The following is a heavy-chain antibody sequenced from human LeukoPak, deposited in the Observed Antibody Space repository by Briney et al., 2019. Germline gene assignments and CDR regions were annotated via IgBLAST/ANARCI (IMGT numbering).Heavy chain of an antibody. Sequence: SETLSLTCTVSGVSISSCSYYWGRIRQPPGKGLEWIGSIYYSGSTYYNPSLKSRVTIFVDTSKNQFSLKLSSVTAADTAVYYCARPRYSSSPYFDYWGQGTLVTVSS. CDR3: ARPRYSSSPYFDY. CDR1: GVSISSCSYY. J-gene: IGHJ4*02. D-gene: IGHD6-6*01. CDR2: IYYSGST. V-gene: IGHV4-39*01.